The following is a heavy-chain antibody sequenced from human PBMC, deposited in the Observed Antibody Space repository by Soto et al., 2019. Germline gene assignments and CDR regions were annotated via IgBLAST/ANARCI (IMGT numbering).Heavy chain of an antibody. V-gene: IGHV5-51*01. CDR2: IYPGDSDT. CDR1: GYSFTSYW. J-gene: IGHJ6*02. CDR3: ARLKDCSSTSCYRHYYYYGMDV. Sequence: GDSLKISCKGSGYSFTSYWIGWVRQMPGKGLEWMGIIYPGDSDTRYSPSFQGQVTISADKSISTAYLQWSSLKASDTAMYYCARLKDCSSTSCYRHYYYYGMDVWGQGTTVKVSS. D-gene: IGHD2-2*01.